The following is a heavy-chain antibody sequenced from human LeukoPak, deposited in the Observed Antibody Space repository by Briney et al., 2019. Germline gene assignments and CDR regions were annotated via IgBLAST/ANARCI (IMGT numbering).Heavy chain of an antibody. V-gene: IGHV3-23*01. CDR1: GFTFSNYA. CDR3: ARNFLTGNDY. Sequence: GGSLRLSCAASGFTFSNYAMSWVRQDPGKGLEWVSAISGSGGNTYYADSVKGRFTISRDNSKNTLYLQMNSLRAEDTAVYYCARNFLTGNDYWGQGTLVTVAS. D-gene: IGHD3-9*01. CDR2: ISGSGGNT. J-gene: IGHJ4*02.